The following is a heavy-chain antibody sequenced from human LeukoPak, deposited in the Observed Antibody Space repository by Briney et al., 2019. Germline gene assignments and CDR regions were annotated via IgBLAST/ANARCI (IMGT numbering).Heavy chain of an antibody. D-gene: IGHD1-26*01. J-gene: IGHJ4*02. CDR1: GGSINSYF. CDR3: ARQEGGIVGPY. Sequence: PSETLSLTCTVSGGSINSYFWTWIRQPAGKGLEWIGRIYTGGSTNYNPSLKSRVTMSVDTSKNQFSLKLNSVTAAGTAVYYCARQEGGIVGPYWGQGTLVTVSS. CDR2: IYTGGST. V-gene: IGHV4-4*07.